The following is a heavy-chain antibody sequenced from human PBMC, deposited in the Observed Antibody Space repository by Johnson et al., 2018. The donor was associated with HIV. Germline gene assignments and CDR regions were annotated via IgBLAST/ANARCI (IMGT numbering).Heavy chain of an antibody. CDR2: IKEHGSEK. CDR3: ARAFGSALDI. V-gene: IGHV3-7*05. D-gene: IGHD1-14*01. J-gene: IGHJ3*02. CDR1: GFTFSGSW. Sequence: EQLVASGGGLVQPGGSLRLSCAASGFTFSGSWMSWVRQAPGKGLEWVANIKEHGSEKYYVDSVKGRFTISRDNAKNSLYLQMNSLRAEDTAVYYCARAFGSALDIWGQGTMVTVSS.